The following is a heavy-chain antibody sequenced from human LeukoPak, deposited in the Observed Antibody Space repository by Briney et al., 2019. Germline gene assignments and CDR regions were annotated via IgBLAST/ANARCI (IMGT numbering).Heavy chain of an antibody. CDR3: ATQPAATVVNYWYFDL. CDR1: GFTFSSYS. J-gene: IGHJ2*01. CDR2: ISSSGSTI. V-gene: IGHV3-48*04. D-gene: IGHD4-23*01. Sequence: GGSLRLSCAASGFTFSSYSMNWVRQAPGKGLEWVSYISSSGSTIYYADSVKGRFTISRDNAKNSLYLQMNSLRAEDTAVYYCATQPAATVVNYWYFDLWGRGTLVTVSS.